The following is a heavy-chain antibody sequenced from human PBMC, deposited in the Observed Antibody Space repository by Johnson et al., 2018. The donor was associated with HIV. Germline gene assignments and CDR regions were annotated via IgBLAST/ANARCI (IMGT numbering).Heavy chain of an antibody. V-gene: IGHV3-23*04. J-gene: IGHJ3*02. CDR1: GFTFSSYG. CDR2: VTGTGGDT. CDR3: ARGPILEWLSGDGFDM. D-gene: IGHD3-3*01. Sequence: EVQLVESGGGLVQPGGSLRLSCAASGFTFSSYGMSWVRQAPGKGLEWVSGVTGTGGDTYYTESVKGRFTISRDNSKNTLYLQMNSLRVEDTAMYYCARGPILEWLSGDGFDMWGQGTKVTV.